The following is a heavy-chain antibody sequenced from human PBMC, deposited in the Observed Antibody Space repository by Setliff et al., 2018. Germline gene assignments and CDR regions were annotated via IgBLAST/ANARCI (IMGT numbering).Heavy chain of an antibody. Sequence: GGSLRLSCAASGSTFSSDAMTWVRQAPGKGLEWVSIISNDGSSIYYADSVKCRFTISRDNSKNTLYLQMNSLRAEDTAIYYCAKCSSWHSHYYFYYMDVCGKGTTVTVSS. J-gene: IGHJ6*03. D-gene: IGHD6-13*01. V-gene: IGHV3-23*03. CDR2: ISNDGSSI. CDR1: GSTFSSDA. CDR3: AKCSSWHSHYYFYYMDV.